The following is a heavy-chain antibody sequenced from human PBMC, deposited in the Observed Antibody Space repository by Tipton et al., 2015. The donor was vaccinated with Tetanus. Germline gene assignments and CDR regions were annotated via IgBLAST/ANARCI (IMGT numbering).Heavy chain of an antibody. CDR1: GYSFTSYW. Sequence: QSGPEVKKPGESLKISCKGSGYSFTSYWIGWVRQMPGKGLEWMGIIYPGDSDTRHSPSFQGQVTISADKSISTAYLQWSSLKASDPALYSCATAGQVAVDAFDIWGQWTMVTVSS. D-gene: IGHD6-19*01. V-gene: IGHV5-51*01. CDR2: IYPGDSDT. CDR3: ATAGQVAVDAFDI. J-gene: IGHJ3*02.